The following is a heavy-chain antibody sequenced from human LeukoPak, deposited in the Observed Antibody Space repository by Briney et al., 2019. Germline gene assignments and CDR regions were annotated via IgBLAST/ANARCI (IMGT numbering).Heavy chain of an antibody. D-gene: IGHD3-3*01. CDR2: INPIFGTA. J-gene: IGHJ4*02. V-gene: IGHV1-69*06. CDR3: ARDSEWPGNY. Sequence: SVTVSCKASGGTFSSYAISWVRQAPGQGLEWMGRINPIFGTAKYAQKFQGRVTITADKSTSTAYMELSSLRSEDTAVYYCARDSEWPGNYWGQGTLVIVSS. CDR1: GGTFSSYA.